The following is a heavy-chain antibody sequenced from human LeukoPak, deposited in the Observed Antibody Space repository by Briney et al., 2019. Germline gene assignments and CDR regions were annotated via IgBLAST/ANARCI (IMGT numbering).Heavy chain of an antibody. CDR2: ISSSSSYI. J-gene: IGHJ4*02. CDR1: GFTFSSYS. V-gene: IGHV3-21*01. CDR3: ARDVWSGSPSPVDY. D-gene: IGHD3-3*01. Sequence: GGSLRLSCAASGFTFSSYSMNWVRQARGKGLEWVSPISSSSSYIYYADSVKGRFTISRDNAKNSLYLQMNSLRAEDTAVYYCARDVWSGSPSPVDYWGQGTLVTVSS.